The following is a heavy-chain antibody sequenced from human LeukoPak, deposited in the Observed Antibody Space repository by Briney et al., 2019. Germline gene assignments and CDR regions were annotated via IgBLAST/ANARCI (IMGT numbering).Heavy chain of an antibody. V-gene: IGHV4-31*03. CDR1: GGSISSGGYY. Sequence: PSQTLSLTCTVSGGSISSGGYYWSWIRQHPGKGLEWIGYIYYSGSTYYNPSLKSRVTISVDTSKNQFSLKLSSVTAADTAVYYCARGGCSGGSCYCAYWGQGILVTVSS. J-gene: IGHJ4*02. D-gene: IGHD2-15*01. CDR3: ARGGCSGGSCYCAY. CDR2: IYYSGST.